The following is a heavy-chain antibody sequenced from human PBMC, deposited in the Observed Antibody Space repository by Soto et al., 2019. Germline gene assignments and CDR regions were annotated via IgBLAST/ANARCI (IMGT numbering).Heavy chain of an antibody. CDR3: ARGGNWNYPGPQGY. CDR2: IYYSGST. J-gene: IGHJ4*02. D-gene: IGHD1-7*01. CDR1: GGSLSSYY. V-gene: IGHV4-59*01. Sequence: SETLSLTCTVSGGSLSSYYWSWIRQPPGKGLESFGYIYYSGSTNHNPSLKSRVTISVDTSKNQFSLKLSSVTAADTAVYYCARGGNWNYPGPQGYWGQGTLVTVSS.